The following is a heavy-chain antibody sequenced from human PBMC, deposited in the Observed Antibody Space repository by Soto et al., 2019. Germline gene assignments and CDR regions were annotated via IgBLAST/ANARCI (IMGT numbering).Heavy chain of an antibody. D-gene: IGHD6-19*01. V-gene: IGHV4-4*02. Sequence: SATLSLTCAVSGGSISSSNWWSWVRQPPGKGLEWIGEIYHSGSTNYNPSLKSRVTISVDKSKNQFSLKLSSVTAADTAVYYCARVAVAGRESRFDPWGQGTLVTSPQ. CDR1: GGSISSSNW. J-gene: IGHJ5*02. CDR3: ARVAVAGRESRFDP. CDR2: IYHSGST.